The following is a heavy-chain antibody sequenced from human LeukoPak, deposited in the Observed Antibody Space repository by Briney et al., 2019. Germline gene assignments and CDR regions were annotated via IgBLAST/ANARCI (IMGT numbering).Heavy chain of an antibody. J-gene: IGHJ4*02. D-gene: IGHD6-13*01. Sequence: SETLSLTCTVSGGSISSSSYYWSWIRQPPGKGLEWIGEINHSGSTNYNPSLKSRVTISVDTSKNQFSLKLSSVTAADTAVYYCARLPSRSWTRKRSKNFDYWGQGTLVTVSS. CDR3: ARLPSRSWTRKRSKNFDY. CDR2: INHSGST. V-gene: IGHV4-39*07. CDR1: GGSISSSSYY.